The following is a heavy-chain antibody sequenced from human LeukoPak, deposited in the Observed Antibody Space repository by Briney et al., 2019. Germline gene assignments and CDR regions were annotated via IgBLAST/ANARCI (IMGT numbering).Heavy chain of an antibody. D-gene: IGHD5-24*01. CDR2: INHNGNVN. J-gene: IGHJ4*02. V-gene: IGHV3-7*03. CDR3: ARDWVYKIDY. CDR1: GFTFSNYW. Sequence: GGSLRLSCAASGFTFSNYWMSWVRQAPGKGLEWVASINHNGNVNYYVDSVKGRFTISRDNAKNSLYLQMSNLRAEDTAVYYCARDWVYKIDYWGRGTLVTVSS.